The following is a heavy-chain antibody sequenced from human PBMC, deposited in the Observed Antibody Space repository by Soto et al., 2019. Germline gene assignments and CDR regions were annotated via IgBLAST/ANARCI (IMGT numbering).Heavy chain of an antibody. J-gene: IGHJ4*02. Sequence: EVQLVESGGGLVKPGGSLRLSCAASRFTFSSYSMNWVRQAPGKGLEWVSSISSSSSYIYYADSVKGRFTISRDNAKNSLYLQMNSLRAEDTAVYYCARSSGWTPFDYWGQGTLVTVSS. CDR2: ISSSSSYI. CDR1: RFTFSSYS. D-gene: IGHD6-19*01. CDR3: ARSSGWTPFDY. V-gene: IGHV3-21*01.